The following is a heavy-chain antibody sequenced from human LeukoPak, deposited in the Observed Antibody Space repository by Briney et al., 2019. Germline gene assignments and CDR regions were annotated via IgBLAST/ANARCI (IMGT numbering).Heavy chain of an antibody. V-gene: IGHV4-59*12. CDR2: IYSSGST. CDR3: AIGTEGDWFDP. J-gene: IGHJ5*02. Sequence: PSETLSLTCTVSGGSINTYYWNWIRQPPGKGLEWIGNIYSSGSTTYNRSLKSRVTISVDTSKNQFSLKLSSVTAADTAVYYCAIGTEGDWFDPWGQGTLVTVSS. CDR1: GGSINTYY. D-gene: IGHD1-1*01.